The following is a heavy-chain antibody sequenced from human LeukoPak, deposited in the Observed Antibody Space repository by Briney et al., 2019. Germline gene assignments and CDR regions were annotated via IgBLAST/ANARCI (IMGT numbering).Heavy chain of an antibody. D-gene: IGHD1-1*01. CDR1: GFTFTSSA. V-gene: IGHV1-58*01. J-gene: IGHJ4*02. Sequence: SVKVSCKASGFTFTSSAVQWVRQARGQGLEWIGWIVVGSGNTNYAKKFQERVTINRDMSTSTAYMELSSLRSEDTAVYYCATDDVTTGTKTALGYWGQGTLVTVSS. CDR2: IVVGSGNT. CDR3: ATDDVTTGTKTALGY.